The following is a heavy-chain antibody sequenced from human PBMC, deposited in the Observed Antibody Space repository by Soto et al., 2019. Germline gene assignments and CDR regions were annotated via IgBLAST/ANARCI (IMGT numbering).Heavy chain of an antibody. CDR2: VSGYNDKT. D-gene: IGHD2-21*01. Sequence: QVHLVQSGAEVKKPGASVKVSCKASGYTFTNHGISWVRQAPGQGLEWMGWVSGYNDKTKSAQKFQGRVTMTTDTSTSTAYMELRSLRSDDTAVYYCARDFYPVAYFFDYWGQGTLVTVSS. J-gene: IGHJ4*02. CDR1: GYTFTNHG. CDR3: ARDFYPVAYFFDY. V-gene: IGHV1-18*04.